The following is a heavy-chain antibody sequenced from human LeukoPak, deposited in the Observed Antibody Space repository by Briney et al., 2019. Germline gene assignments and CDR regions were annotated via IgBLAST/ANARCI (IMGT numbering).Heavy chain of an antibody. D-gene: IGHD1-26*01. CDR3: VPSATDY. Sequence: GGSLRLSCAASGFNFSNSSMNWVRQTPGEGLDWVATITGSTTYIYYSETVKGRFIISRDNAKNSLYLQMNSLRVEDTGVYYCVPSATDYWGQGTLATVPS. V-gene: IGHV3-21*01. J-gene: IGHJ4*02. CDR2: ITGSTTYI. CDR1: GFNFSNSS.